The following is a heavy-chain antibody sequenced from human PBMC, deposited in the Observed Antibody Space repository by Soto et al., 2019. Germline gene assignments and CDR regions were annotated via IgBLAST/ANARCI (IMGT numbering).Heavy chain of an antibody. J-gene: IGHJ4*02. Sequence: GGSLRLSCATSGFTFTSYSINWVRQAPEKGLEWVSYISSGSATIYYADSVKGRFTISRDNAKNSLYLQMNSLRDEDTAVYYCARGGVGATNLFDYWGQGTLVTVSS. D-gene: IGHD1-26*01. CDR3: ARGGVGATNLFDY. CDR1: GFTFTSYS. CDR2: ISSGSATI. V-gene: IGHV3-48*02.